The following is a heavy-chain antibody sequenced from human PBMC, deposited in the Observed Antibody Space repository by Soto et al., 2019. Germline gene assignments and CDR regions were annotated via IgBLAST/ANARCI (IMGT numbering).Heavy chain of an antibody. CDR3: ARELTGYSYGPGEVY. D-gene: IGHD5-18*01. J-gene: IGHJ4*02. V-gene: IGHV4-30-4*01. CDR1: GSPIRSSDYS. Sequence: KPSETLSLPCTVSGSPIRSSDYSWPWIRQPPGTGLGWLGYIDYSGSAYYNPSLQSRLTLSVDTSKHQFSLTLRSMPAADTAMYCCARELTGYSYGPGEVYWGQGTLDTVSS. CDR2: IDYSGSA.